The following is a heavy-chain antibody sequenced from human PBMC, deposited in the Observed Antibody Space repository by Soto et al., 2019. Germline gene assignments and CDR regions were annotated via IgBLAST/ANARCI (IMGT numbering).Heavy chain of an antibody. Sequence: SVKVSCKASGCTFSSYAISWVRQAPGQGLEWMGGIIPIFGTANYAQKFQGRVTITADESTSTAYMELSSLRSEDTAVYYCARDRKGLVPAGPCMDVWGQGTTVTGSS. CDR3: ARDRKGLVPAGPCMDV. CDR2: IIPIFGTA. D-gene: IGHD2-2*01. J-gene: IGHJ6*02. V-gene: IGHV1-69*13. CDR1: GCTFSSYA.